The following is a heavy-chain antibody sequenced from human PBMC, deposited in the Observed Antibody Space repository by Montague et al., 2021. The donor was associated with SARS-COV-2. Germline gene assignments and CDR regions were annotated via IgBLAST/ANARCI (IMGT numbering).Heavy chain of an antibody. CDR2: TYYSGVA. D-gene: IGHD3-16*02. V-gene: IGHV4-59*13. Sequence: SETLSLTCTVSGDSMRSSYWNWIRQPPGKGLEYIGYTYYSGVANYNPSLRSRVTISLDTSKIQFSLNLRSVTAADTAVYYCARSVVGGTYRHTRWFDPWGQGTLVTVFS. CDR1: GDSMRSSY. CDR3: ARSVVGGTYRHTRWFDP. J-gene: IGHJ5*02.